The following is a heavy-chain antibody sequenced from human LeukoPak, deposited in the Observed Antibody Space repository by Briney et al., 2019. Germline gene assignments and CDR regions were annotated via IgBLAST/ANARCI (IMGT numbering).Heavy chain of an antibody. CDR1: GFTVSSTY. CDR3: ASGSYGPFDY. J-gene: IGHJ4*02. Sequence: PGGSLRLSCAASGFTVSSTYMSWVRQAPGKGLEWVSVIYSGGSTYYADSVKGRFTISRDNSKNTLCLQMNSLRAEDTAVYYCASGSYGPFDYWGQGTLVTVSS. V-gene: IGHV3-66*01. CDR2: IYSGGST. D-gene: IGHD5-18*01.